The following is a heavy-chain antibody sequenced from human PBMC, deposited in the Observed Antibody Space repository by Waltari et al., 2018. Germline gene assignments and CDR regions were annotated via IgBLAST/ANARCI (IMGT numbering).Heavy chain of an antibody. CDR1: GFPFSSYT. CDR2: ISGSGGST. Sequence: EVQLLASGGGLVQPGGSLRLSCAASGFPFSSYTMSWVRQAPGKGLEWVSAISGSGGSTYYADSVKGRFTISRDNSKNTLYLQMNSLRAEDTAVYYCAKVVSSSWYLDYWGQGTLVTVSS. D-gene: IGHD6-13*01. J-gene: IGHJ4*02. V-gene: IGHV3-23*01. CDR3: AKVVSSSWYLDY.